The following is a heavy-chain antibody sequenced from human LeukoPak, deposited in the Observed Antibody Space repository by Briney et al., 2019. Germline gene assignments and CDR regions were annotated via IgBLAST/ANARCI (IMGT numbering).Heavy chain of an antibody. D-gene: IGHD3-10*01. CDR3: ARVGLGSFDY. Sequence: SETLSLICTVSGGSISSYYWSWIRQTPGKGLEWIGYIYYNGGTNYNPSLKSRVTISIDTSKNQFSLKLSSVTAADTAVYYCARVGLGSFDYWGQGTLVTVSS. J-gene: IGHJ4*02. CDR2: IYYNGGT. CDR1: GGSISSYY. V-gene: IGHV4-59*01.